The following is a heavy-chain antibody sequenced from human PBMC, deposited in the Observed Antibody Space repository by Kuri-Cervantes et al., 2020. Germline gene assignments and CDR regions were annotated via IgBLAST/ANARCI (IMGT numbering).Heavy chain of an antibody. CDR1: GYTFTSYD. CDR3: AIEIAVAGIGYYYYGMDV. Sequence: ASVKVSCKASGYTFTSYDINWVRQATGQGLEWMGWMNPNSGDTGYAQKFQGRVTMTRNTSISTAYMELSSLRSEDTAVYYCAIEIAVAGIGYYYYGMDVWGQGTTVTVSS. D-gene: IGHD6-19*01. CDR2: MNPNSGDT. V-gene: IGHV1-8*01. J-gene: IGHJ6*02.